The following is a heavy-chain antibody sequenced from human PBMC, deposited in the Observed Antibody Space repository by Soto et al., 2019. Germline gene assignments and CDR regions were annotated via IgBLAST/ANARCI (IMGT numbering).Heavy chain of an antibody. CDR3: ARDFKQSHDFLTGYSGYYYYYMDV. D-gene: IGHD3-9*01. CDR1: GYTFTSYG. CDR2: ISAYNGNT. J-gene: IGHJ6*03. V-gene: IGHV1-18*01. Sequence: ASVKVSCKASGYTFTSYGISWVRQAPGQGLEWMGWISAYNGNTNYAQKLQGRVTMTTDTSTSTAYMELRSLRSDDTAVYYCARDFKQSHDFLTGYSGYYYYYMDVWGKGTTVTVSS.